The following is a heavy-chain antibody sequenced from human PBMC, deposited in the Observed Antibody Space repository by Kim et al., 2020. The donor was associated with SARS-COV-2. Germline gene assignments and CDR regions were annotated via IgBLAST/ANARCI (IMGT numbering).Heavy chain of an antibody. Sequence: GGSLRLSCAASGFTFSNAWMSWVRQAPGKGLEWVGRIKSKTDGGTTDYAAPVKGRFTISRDDSKNTLYLQMNSLKTEDTAVYYCTTYSYYYDSSGYPHGGIDYWGQGTLVTVSS. CDR1: GFTFSNAW. CDR3: TTYSYYYDSSGYPHGGIDY. CDR2: IKSKTDGGTT. D-gene: IGHD3-22*01. V-gene: IGHV3-15*01. J-gene: IGHJ4*02.